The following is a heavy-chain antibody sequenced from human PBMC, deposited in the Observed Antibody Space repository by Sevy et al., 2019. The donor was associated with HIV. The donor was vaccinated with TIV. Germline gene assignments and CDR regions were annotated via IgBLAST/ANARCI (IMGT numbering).Heavy chain of an antibody. J-gene: IGHJ4*02. V-gene: IGHV3-23*01. CDR2: FSSSGLSTFIGSAGTT. Sequence: GGSLRLSCAASGFTFSNYAMSWVRQAPGKGLEWVSTFSSSGLSTFIGSAGTTYYTDSVKGRFTISRDNSKNTLYLQMNSLRAEDTAVYYCAKGRQLGSGRFRTYFDSWGQGTLVTVS. CDR1: GFTFSNYA. CDR3: AKGRQLGSGRFRTYFDS. D-gene: IGHD6-13*01.